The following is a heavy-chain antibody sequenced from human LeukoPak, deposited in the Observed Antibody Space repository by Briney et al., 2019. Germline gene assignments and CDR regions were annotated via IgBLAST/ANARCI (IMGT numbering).Heavy chain of an antibody. J-gene: IGHJ3*02. CDR3: ARGALVMGYYYDSSGYSNINAFDI. CDR2: IYYSGST. CDR1: GGSISSYY. Sequence: SETLSLTCTVSGGSISSYYWSWIRQPPGKGLEWIGYIYYSGSTNYNPSLKSRVTISVDTSKNQFSLKLSSVTAADTAAYYCARGALVMGYYYDSSGYSNINAFDIWGQGTMVTVSS. D-gene: IGHD3-22*01. V-gene: IGHV4-59*01.